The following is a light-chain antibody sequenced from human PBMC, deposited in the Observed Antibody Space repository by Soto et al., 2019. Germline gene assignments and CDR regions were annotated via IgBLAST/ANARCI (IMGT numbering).Light chain of an antibody. J-gene: IGLJ2*01. CDR2: EGS. CDR1: SSDVGSYNL. CDR3: CSFAGSNILI. Sequence: QSALTQPASVSGSPGQSITISCTGTSSDVGSYNLVSWYQQHPGKAPKLMIYEGSKRPSGVSNRFSGSKSGNTASLTISGLQAEDEADYDCCSFAGSNILIFGGGTQLTVL. V-gene: IGLV2-23*01.